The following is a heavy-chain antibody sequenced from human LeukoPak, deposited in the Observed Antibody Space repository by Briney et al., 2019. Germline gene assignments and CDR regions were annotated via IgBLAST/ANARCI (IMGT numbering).Heavy chain of an antibody. Sequence: SETLSLTCTVSGGSVSSYYWSWIRQPPGKGLEWIGYIYYSGSANYNPSLKSRVTISVDTSKNQFSLKLSSVTAADTAVYYCARNQHYGVNYYGMDVWGQGTTVTVSS. CDR2: IYYSGSA. J-gene: IGHJ6*02. V-gene: IGHV4-59*02. CDR1: GGSVSSYY. D-gene: IGHD4-17*01. CDR3: ARNQHYGVNYYGMDV.